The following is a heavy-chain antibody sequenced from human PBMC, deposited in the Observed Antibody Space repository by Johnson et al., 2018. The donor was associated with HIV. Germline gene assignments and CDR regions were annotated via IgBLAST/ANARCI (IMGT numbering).Heavy chain of an antibody. CDR2: ISYDGSNK. D-gene: IGHD5-12*01. CDR1: GFTFSTYA. Sequence: QVQLVESGGGVVQPGRSLRLSCTASGFTFSTYAMHWVRRAPGKGLEWVAFISYDGSNKYYADSVKGRFTISRDNSKNTLYLQMNSLRAEDTAVYYCARGRARAFDIWGQGTMVTVSS. V-gene: IGHV3-30-3*01. J-gene: IGHJ3*02. CDR3: ARGRARAFDI.